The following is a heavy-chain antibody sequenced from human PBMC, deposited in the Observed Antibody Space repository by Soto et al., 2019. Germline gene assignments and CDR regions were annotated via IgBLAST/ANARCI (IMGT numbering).Heavy chain of an antibody. J-gene: IGHJ4*01. Sequence: QVQLQQLGAGLLKPSETLSLTCAVYGQSFSGHTWSWIRPSPGKGLDWIGEISQSGRTYYTPSLRTRVTVSAAPTKCHLSQTLTSVTAADTGEFYGARGSGIALIPGDPEDVHFDYCGHGTLIRISS. CDR1: GQSFSGHT. V-gene: IGHV4-34*01. CDR3: ARGSGIALIPGDPEDVHFDY. CDR2: ISQSGRT. D-gene: IGHD2-8*01.